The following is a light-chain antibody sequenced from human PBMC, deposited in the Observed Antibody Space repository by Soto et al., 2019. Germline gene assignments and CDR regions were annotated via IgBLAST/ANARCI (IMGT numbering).Light chain of an antibody. CDR3: QQYGSSPLGT. Sequence: VLTQSPDNLSLSPGARATLSCRASQSISCNYLAWYQQKPGQAPRLLIYGASRRATGIPDRFSGSGSGTGFTLTISRLEPEDFAVYYCQQYGSSPLGTFGQGTKVEIK. CDR2: GAS. V-gene: IGKV3-20*01. CDR1: QSISCNY. J-gene: IGKJ1*01.